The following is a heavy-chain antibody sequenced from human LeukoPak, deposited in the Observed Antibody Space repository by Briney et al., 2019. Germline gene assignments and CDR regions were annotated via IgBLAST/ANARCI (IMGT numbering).Heavy chain of an antibody. J-gene: IGHJ6*02. D-gene: IGHD6-13*01. CDR2: ISYDGSNK. V-gene: IGHV3-30-3*01. Sequence: SGGSLRLSCAASGFTFSSYAMHWVRQAPGKGLEWVAVISYDGSNKYYADSVKGRFTISRDNSKNTLYLQMNSLRAEDTAVYYCARDRYSSSWYSSCYYYYGMDVWGQGTTVTVSS. CDR3: ARDRYSSSWYSSCYYYYGMDV. CDR1: GFTFSSYA.